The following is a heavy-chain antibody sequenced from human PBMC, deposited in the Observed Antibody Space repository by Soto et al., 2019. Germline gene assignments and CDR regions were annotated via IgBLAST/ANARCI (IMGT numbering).Heavy chain of an antibody. D-gene: IGHD3-9*01. CDR1: GGSFSGYY. CDR3: ARGRGGYYDILTGYYRSVYYYGMDV. J-gene: IGHJ6*02. CDR2: INHSGST. Sequence: PSETLSLTCAVYGGSFSGYYWSWIRQPPGKGLEWIGEINHSGSTNYNPSLKSRVTISVDTSKNQFSLKLSSVTAADTAVYYCARGRGGYYDILTGYYRSVYYYGMDVWGQGTTVTVSS. V-gene: IGHV4-34*01.